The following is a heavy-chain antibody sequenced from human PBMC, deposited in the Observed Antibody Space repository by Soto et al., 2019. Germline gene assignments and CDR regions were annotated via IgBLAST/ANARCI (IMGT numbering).Heavy chain of an antibody. Sequence: LRLSCAAPGFTFRSYAMNLVRQAPGKGLEWVSAISGSGGSTYYADSVKGRFTISRDNSKNTLYLQMNSLRAEDTAVYYCAKMELDYDFWSMFDPWGQGTLVTVSS. D-gene: IGHD3-3*01. CDR1: GFTFRSYA. J-gene: IGHJ5*02. CDR2: ISGSGGST. CDR3: AKMELDYDFWSMFDP. V-gene: IGHV3-23*01.